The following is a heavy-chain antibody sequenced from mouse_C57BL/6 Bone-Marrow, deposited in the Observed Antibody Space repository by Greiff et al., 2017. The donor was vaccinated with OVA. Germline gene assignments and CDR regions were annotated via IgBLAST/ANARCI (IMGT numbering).Heavy chain of an antibody. J-gene: IGHJ3*01. CDR2: INPNNGGT. D-gene: IGHD1-1*01. CDR3: ARELRGGSSYGFAY. CDR1: GYTFTDYY. V-gene: IGHV1-26*01. Sequence: EVKLQQSGPELVKPGASVKISCKASGYTFTDYYMNWVKQSHGKSLEWIGDINPNNGGTSYNQKFKGKATLTVDKSSSTAYMELRSLTSEDSAVDYCARELRGGSSYGFAYWGQGTLVTVSA.